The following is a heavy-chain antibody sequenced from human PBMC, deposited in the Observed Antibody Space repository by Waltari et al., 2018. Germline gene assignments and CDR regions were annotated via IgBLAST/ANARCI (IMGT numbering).Heavy chain of an antibody. Sequence: EVQLLESGGGLVQPGGSLRLSCAASGFTFSSYAMSWVRQAPGKGLEWVSVIYSGGSTYYADSVKGRFTISRDNSKNTLYLQMNSLRAEDTAVYYCAKDRSPLYYYYGMDVWGQGTTVTVSS. CDR1: GFTFSSYA. V-gene: IGHV3-23*03. D-gene: IGHD6-6*01. J-gene: IGHJ6*02. CDR3: AKDRSPLYYYYGMDV. CDR2: IYSGGST.